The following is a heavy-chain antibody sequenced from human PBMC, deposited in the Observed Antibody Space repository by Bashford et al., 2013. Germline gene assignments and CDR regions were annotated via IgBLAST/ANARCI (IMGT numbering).Heavy chain of an antibody. V-gene: IGHV4-34*01. CDR1: GGSLSGYF. CDR2: MNRNEGT. Sequence: SETLSLTCAVYGGSLSGYFWTWIRQPPGKGLEWIGQMNRNEGTYNPSLKSRVTISLDTSKNQFSLRLNSVTAADTAVYYCTRSRDIYGDYDYSAYFYHGLDVWGQGTTVTVSS. J-gene: IGHJ6*02. CDR3: TRSRDIYGDYDYSAYFYHGLDV. D-gene: IGHD3-16*01.